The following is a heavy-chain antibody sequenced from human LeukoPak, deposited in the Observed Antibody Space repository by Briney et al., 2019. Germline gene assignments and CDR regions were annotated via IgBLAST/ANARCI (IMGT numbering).Heavy chain of an antibody. CDR3: ARGPALGVRGAHLDY. D-gene: IGHD3-10*01. V-gene: IGHV3-33*01. CDR2: IWYDGNTK. Sequence: GALRLSCAASGFSFGSHGMHWVRQTPGKGLDWVAVIWYDGNTKYYADSVKGRFIISRDNSKNTLLLEMNTLRAEDTAVYYCARGPALGVRGAHLDYWGQGILVTVSS. CDR1: GFSFGSHG. J-gene: IGHJ4*02.